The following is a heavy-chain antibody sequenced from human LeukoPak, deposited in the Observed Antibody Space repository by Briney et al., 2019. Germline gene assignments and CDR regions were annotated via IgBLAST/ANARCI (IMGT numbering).Heavy chain of an antibody. D-gene: IGHD3-22*01. J-gene: IGHJ4*02. Sequence: GGSLRLSCAASGFTFNSYVMSWVCQAPGKGLEWVSAISGSGGSTQYADSVKGRFTISRDNSKNTLYVQVNSLGTEDTAAYYCAKGSYYDSSGSFYFDYWGQGTLVTVSS. CDR3: AKGSYYDSSGSFYFDY. V-gene: IGHV3-23*01. CDR1: GFTFNSYV. CDR2: ISGSGGST.